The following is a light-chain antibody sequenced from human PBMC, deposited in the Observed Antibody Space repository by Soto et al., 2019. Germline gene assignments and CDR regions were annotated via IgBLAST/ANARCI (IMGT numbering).Light chain of an antibody. Sequence: EIVLTQSPGTLSLSPGEGATLSCRASQSISSSYLAWYQQKPGQAPRLLIYAASSRATCIPDRFSGSGSGTDFTLTISRLEPEDFAVYYCQLYGSSHMFSFGQGTKLEIK. J-gene: IGKJ2*01. CDR3: QLYGSSHMFS. CDR2: AAS. CDR1: QSISSSY. V-gene: IGKV3-20*01.